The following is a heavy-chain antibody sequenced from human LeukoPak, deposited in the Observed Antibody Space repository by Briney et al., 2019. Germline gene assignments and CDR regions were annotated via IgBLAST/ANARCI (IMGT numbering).Heavy chain of an antibody. Sequence: ASVKVSCKASGYTFTSYYMHWVRQAPGQGLEWMGIINPSGGSTSYAQKFQGRVTMTRDTSTSTVYMELSSLRSEDTAVYYCARDKGQGVVVTAYFDYWCQGTLVTVSS. D-gene: IGHD2-21*02. J-gene: IGHJ4*02. CDR2: INPSGGST. CDR1: GYTFTSYY. CDR3: ARDKGQGVVVTAYFDY. V-gene: IGHV1-46*01.